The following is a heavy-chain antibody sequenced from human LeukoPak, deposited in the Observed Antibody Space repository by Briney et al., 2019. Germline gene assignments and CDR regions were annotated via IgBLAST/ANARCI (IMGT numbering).Heavy chain of an antibody. Sequence: SETLSLTCTVSGGSISSYYWSWIRQPPGKGLEWIGYIYYSGSTNYNPSLKSRVTISVDTSKNQFSLKLSSVTAADTAVYYCARDRRIAVVWGFGYWGQGTLVTVSS. CDR3: ARDRRIAVVWGFGY. V-gene: IGHV4-59*01. D-gene: IGHD6-19*01. CDR2: IYYSGST. CDR1: GGSISSYY. J-gene: IGHJ4*02.